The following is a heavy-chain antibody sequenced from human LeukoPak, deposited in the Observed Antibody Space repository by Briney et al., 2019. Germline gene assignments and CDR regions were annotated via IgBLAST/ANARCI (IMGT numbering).Heavy chain of an antibody. Sequence: QPGGTLRLSCAASGFTFSSYGMSWVRQAPGKGLEWVSAISGSGGSTYYADSVKGRFTTSRDNSKNTLYLQMNSLRVEDTAVYYCARRFPGDDYGDYQPDAFGIWGQGTTVTVSS. D-gene: IGHD4-17*01. V-gene: IGHV3-23*01. J-gene: IGHJ3*02. CDR2: ISGSGGST. CDR3: ARRFPGDDYGDYQPDAFGI. CDR1: GFTFSSYG.